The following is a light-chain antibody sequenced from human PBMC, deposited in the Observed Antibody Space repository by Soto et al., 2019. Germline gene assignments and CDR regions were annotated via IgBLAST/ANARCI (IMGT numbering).Light chain of an antibody. J-gene: IGKJ1*01. Sequence: EIVLTQSPGTLSLSPGERATLSCRASQSVSSSYLAWYQQKPGQAPRLLIYGASSRATGIPDRFSGSGSGTAFPLTISRLEPEDFAVYYCQQYGRSPPWTVGQGTKVEIK. CDR2: GAS. CDR3: QQYGRSPPWT. CDR1: QSVSSSY. V-gene: IGKV3-20*01.